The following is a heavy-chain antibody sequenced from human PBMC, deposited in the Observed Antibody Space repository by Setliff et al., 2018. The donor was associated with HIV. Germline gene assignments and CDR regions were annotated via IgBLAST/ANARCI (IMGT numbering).Heavy chain of an antibody. CDR1: FTFSRFW. CDR3: ARGRRYCSSTSCYYYYYMDV. J-gene: IGHJ6*03. V-gene: IGHV3-74*01. D-gene: IGHD2-2*01. CDR2: INNDTTTT. Sequence: FTFSRFWMHWVRQAPGQGLVWVSGINNDTTTTTYADSVKGRFTISRDNAKNTLYLQMNSLRAEDTAVYYCARGRRYCSSTSCYYYYYMDVWGKGTTVTVSS.